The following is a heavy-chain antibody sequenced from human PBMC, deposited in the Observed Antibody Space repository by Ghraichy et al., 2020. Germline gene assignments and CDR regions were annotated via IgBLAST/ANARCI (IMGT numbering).Heavy chain of an antibody. Sequence: SETLSLTCIVSGDSINDYYWSWIRQPPGKGLEWVGYIYYLGKTNYNPSLETRLTISVDTSNNQFSLKLTSVTAADTAVYYCARHRPHSYYMDVWGRGTTVTVSS. CDR1: GDSINDYY. J-gene: IGHJ6*03. CDR3: ARHRPHSYYMDV. CDR2: IYYLGKT. V-gene: IGHV4-59*08.